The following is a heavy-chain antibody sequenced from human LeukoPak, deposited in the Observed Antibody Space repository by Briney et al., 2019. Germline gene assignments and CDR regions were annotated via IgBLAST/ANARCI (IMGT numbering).Heavy chain of an antibody. CDR2: FYYSGST. J-gene: IGHJ3*02. V-gene: IGHV4-59*01. CDR3: ARDLSTGSGPGAFDI. D-gene: IGHD2-15*01. Sequence: SETLSLTCTVSGGSISSDYWTWIRQPPGKALEWIGYFYYSGSTNYNPSLKSRVTTSVDTSKNQLSLNLTSVTAADTAVYFCARDLSTGSGPGAFDIWGQGTMVTVSS. CDR1: GGSISSDY.